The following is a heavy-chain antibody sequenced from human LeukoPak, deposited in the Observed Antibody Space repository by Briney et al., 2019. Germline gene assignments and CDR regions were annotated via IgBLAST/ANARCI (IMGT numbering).Heavy chain of an antibody. Sequence: GGSLRLSCAASGFTFSSYWMHWVRQAPGKGLVWVSRINSDGSSTSYADSVKGRFTISRDNAKNMLYLQTNSLRAEDTALYYCASLGYSKGYYYGMDVWGQGTTVTVSS. D-gene: IGHD4-11*01. V-gene: IGHV3-74*01. CDR2: INSDGSST. J-gene: IGHJ6*02. CDR3: ASLGYSKGYYYGMDV. CDR1: GFTFSSYW.